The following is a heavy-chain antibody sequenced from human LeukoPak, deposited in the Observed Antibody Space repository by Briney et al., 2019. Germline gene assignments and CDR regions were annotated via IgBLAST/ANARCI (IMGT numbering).Heavy chain of an antibody. J-gene: IGHJ5*02. Sequence: SGTLSLTCTVSGGSISSYYWSWIRQPPGKGLEWVGYIYATGSTNYNPSLKSRLTISVDASKNQFSLHLGSVTAANTAVYYCARHGSVRSPLGPWGQGTLVTVSS. CDR3: ARHGSVRSPLGP. V-gene: IGHV4-4*09. CDR1: GGSISSYY. D-gene: IGHD3-10*01. CDR2: IYATGST.